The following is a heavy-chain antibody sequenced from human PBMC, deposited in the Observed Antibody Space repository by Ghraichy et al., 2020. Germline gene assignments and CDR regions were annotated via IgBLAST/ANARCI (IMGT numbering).Heavy chain of an antibody. Sequence: SETLSLTCNVSGGSIGSYYWSWIRQPPGKALEWLGYVYYSWSTTYNPSLKSRVTISVDTSKNQFSLTLNAVTAADTAVYYCARHGGHCASSSCLYFDQWGAGTLVTVSS. J-gene: IGHJ4*02. CDR2: VYYSWST. CDR1: GGSIGSYY. CDR3: ARHGGHCASSSCLYFDQ. D-gene: IGHD6-19*01. V-gene: IGHV4-59*08.